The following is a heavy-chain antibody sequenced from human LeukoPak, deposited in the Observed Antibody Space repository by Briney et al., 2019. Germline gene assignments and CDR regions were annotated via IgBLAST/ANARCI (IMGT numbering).Heavy chain of an antibody. D-gene: IGHD5-12*01. CDR1: GFTFSSYA. J-gene: IGHJ4*02. CDR3: AKGDVVTAIFPLDY. V-gene: IGHV3-23*01. Sequence: GGSLRLSCAASGFTFSSYAMSWVRQAPGKGLEWVSGISGSGGTTYYADSVQGRFTISSDNSKKTLFLQMSSLRAEDTAVYYCAKGDVVTAIFPLDYWGQGTLVIVSS. CDR2: ISGSGGTT.